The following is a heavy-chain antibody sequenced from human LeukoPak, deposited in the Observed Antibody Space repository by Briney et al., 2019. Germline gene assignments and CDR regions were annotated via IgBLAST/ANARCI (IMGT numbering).Heavy chain of an antibody. J-gene: IGHJ4*02. D-gene: IGHD3-16*01. CDR3: ARGEYSNGYPYRLDS. CDR1: GYTFSNYW. Sequence: GESLKISCKASGYTFSNYWIGWVRQASGQGPEWMGWINPKSGDASYNQAFQGRVTMTRDTSISTAYMELNRLRSDDTAMYYCARGEYSNGYPYRLDSWGQGTLVTVSS. CDR2: INPKSGDA. V-gene: IGHV1-2*02.